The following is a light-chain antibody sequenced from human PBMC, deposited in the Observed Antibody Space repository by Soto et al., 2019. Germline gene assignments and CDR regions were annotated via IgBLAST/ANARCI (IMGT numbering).Light chain of an antibody. CDR3: QTWGSGVV. CDR2: VNSDGTY. Sequence: QLVLTQSPSASASPGASVKLTCTLSSGHSSNAIAWHQQQPEKGPRYLMRVNSDGTYTKGGGIPDRFSGSSSGAERYLTISSLQSEDEADYYCQTWGSGVVFGGGTKVTVL. J-gene: IGLJ2*01. CDR1: SGHSSNA. V-gene: IGLV4-69*01.